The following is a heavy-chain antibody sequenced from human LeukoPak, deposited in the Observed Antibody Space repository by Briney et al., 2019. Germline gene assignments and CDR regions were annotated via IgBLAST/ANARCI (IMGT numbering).Heavy chain of an antibody. V-gene: IGHV4-61*02. CDR2: VYTSGST. CDR3: ARVYYSNSYDYWYFDL. CDR1: GGSISSGSYY. D-gene: IGHD6-13*01. J-gene: IGHJ2*01. Sequence: PSETLSLTCTVSGGSISSGSYYWSWIRQPAGKGLEWIGRVYTSGSTNYNPSLKIRVTISVDTSKNQFSLKLSSVTAADTAVYYCARVYYSNSYDYWYFDLWGRGTLVTVSS.